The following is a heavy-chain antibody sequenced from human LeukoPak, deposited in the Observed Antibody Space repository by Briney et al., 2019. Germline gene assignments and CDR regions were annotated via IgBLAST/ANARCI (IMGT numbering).Heavy chain of an antibody. CDR1: GGSLRSSGHW. Sequence: SETLSLTCTVSGGSLRSSGHWWVWIRQPPGKGLEWIGSIHYSGKVYYNPSLKSRVTTSVDTSTDQFSLKLSSVTAADTAVYYCARGGGPYDYVWGSYRKKLDYWGQGTLVTVSS. V-gene: IGHV4-39*07. D-gene: IGHD3-16*02. CDR2: IHYSGKV. J-gene: IGHJ4*02. CDR3: ARGGGPYDYVWGSYRKKLDY.